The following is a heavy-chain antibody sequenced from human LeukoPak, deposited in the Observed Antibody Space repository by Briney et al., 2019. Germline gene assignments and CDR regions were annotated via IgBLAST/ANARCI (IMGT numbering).Heavy chain of an antibody. J-gene: IGHJ4*02. CDR1: GFTFSNYW. D-gene: IGHD2/OR15-2a*01. Sequence: GGSLRLPCAASGFTFSNYWMHWVRQVPGKGLVWVSRINPGGSSTTYADSVKGRFTISRDNAKNTLYLQMNSLRAEDTAVYYCARSNQADDYWGQGTLVTVSS. CDR2: INPGGSST. V-gene: IGHV3-74*01. CDR3: ARSNQADDY.